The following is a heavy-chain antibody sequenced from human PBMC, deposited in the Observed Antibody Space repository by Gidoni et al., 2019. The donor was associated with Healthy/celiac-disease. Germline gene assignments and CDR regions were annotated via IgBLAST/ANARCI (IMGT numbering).Heavy chain of an antibody. J-gene: IGHJ4*02. D-gene: IGHD4-17*01. CDR1: GSTYSDYY. CDR3: ARAPHGDYVTY. Sequence: QVKLVGSGGGLVKPGGSMRLSCAASGSTYSDYYMSWIRQDPGTGLDGVSYISSSGSTIYYADSVKCRFTISRDNAKNSLYLQMNILRAEDTAVYYCARAPHGDYVTYWGQGTLVTVSS. CDR2: ISSSGSTI. V-gene: IGHV3-11*01.